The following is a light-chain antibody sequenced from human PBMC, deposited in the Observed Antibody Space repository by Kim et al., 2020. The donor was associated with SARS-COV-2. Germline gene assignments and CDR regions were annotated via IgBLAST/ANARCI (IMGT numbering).Light chain of an antibody. V-gene: IGKV3-20*01. Sequence: PGAIATLTCSASQSVSSSYLAWYQQKPGQAPGLLIYGASSRATGIPDRFSGSGSGTDFTLTISRLEPDDFAVYCCQQYGSSPPWTFGQGTEVDIK. CDR1: QSVSSSY. CDR2: GAS. J-gene: IGKJ1*01. CDR3: QQYGSSPPWT.